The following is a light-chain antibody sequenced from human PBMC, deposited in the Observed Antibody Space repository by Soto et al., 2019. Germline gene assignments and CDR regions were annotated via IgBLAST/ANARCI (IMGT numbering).Light chain of an antibody. CDR3: QKYNSAPHT. Sequence: DIQMTQSPSSLSSFVGDRVTITCRASQSITNSLAWYQHKPGQFPSILIYAASTLQSGVPSRFSGSGSGTDFTLTIRSLQPEDVATYYCQKYNSAPHTFGQGTKVDIK. J-gene: IGKJ2*01. CDR1: QSITNS. V-gene: IGKV1-27*01. CDR2: AAS.